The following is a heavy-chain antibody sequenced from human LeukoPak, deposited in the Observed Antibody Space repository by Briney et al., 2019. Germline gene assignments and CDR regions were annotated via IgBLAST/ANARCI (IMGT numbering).Heavy chain of an antibody. CDR1: GGSIRSSSYY. D-gene: IGHD2-21*01. CDR2: IYYAGST. J-gene: IGHJ4*02. Sequence: SETLSLTCTVSGGSIRSSSYYWGWIRQPPGKGLELIGSIYYAGSTFYNPSLKSRVTISVDTSKNQFSLRLSSVTAADTAVYYCARQIPEFFFDYWGQGTLVTVSS. V-gene: IGHV4-39*01. CDR3: ARQIPEFFFDY.